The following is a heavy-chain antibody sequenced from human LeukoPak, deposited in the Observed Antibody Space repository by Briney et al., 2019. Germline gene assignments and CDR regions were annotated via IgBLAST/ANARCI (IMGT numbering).Heavy chain of an antibody. J-gene: IGHJ4*02. Sequence: GGSLRLSCVASGFTFDDYAMHWVRQAPGKGLEWVSGISWNSGNIDYADSVKGRFTISRDNAKNSLFLQMNSLRTEDTALYYCAKEQDYFDPWGQGTLVTVSS. CDR3: AKEQDYFDP. CDR2: ISWNSGNI. CDR1: GFTFDDYA. V-gene: IGHV3-9*01.